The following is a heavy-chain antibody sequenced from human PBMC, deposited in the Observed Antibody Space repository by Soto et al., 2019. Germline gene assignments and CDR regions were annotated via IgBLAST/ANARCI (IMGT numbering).Heavy chain of an antibody. Sequence: EVQLLESGGGLVQPGGSLRLSCAASGFTFSSYAMSWVRQAPGKGLEWVSAISGSGGSTYYADSVKGRFTISRDNSKNTLYLQMNSLRAEDPVVYYCAKLPGYYGDYPEGSFDYWGPGTLVTVSS. D-gene: IGHD4-17*01. V-gene: IGHV3-23*01. J-gene: IGHJ4*02. CDR1: GFTFSSYA. CDR3: AKLPGYYGDYPEGSFDY. CDR2: ISGSGGST.